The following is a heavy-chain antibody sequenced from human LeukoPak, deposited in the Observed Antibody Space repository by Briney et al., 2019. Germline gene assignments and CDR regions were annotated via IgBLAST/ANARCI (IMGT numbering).Heavy chain of an antibody. D-gene: IGHD2-2*01. J-gene: IGHJ5*02. CDR3: ARARDIVVVPAAGWFDP. CDR2: INPNSGGT. V-gene: IGHV1-2*02. CDR1: GYTFTGYY. Sequence: ASVKVSCKASGYTFTGYYMHWVRQAPGQGLEWMGWINPNSGGTNYAQKFQGRVTMTRDTSISTAYMELSRLRCDDTAVYYCARARDIVVVPAAGWFDPWGQGTLVTVSS.